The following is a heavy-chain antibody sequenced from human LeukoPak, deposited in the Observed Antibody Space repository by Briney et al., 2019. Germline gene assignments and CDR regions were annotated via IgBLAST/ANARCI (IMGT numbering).Heavy chain of an antibody. J-gene: IGHJ4*02. V-gene: IGHV3-7*01. Sequence: GGSLRLSCAASGFTFSSYWMSWVRQAPGKGLEWVANIKQDGSEKYYVDSVKGRFTISRDNAKNSLYLQMNSLRAEDTAVYYCARVCTIFGVVIMDYFDYWRQGTLVTVSS. D-gene: IGHD3-3*01. CDR2: IKQDGSEK. CDR3: ARVCTIFGVVIMDYFDY. CDR1: GFTFSSYW.